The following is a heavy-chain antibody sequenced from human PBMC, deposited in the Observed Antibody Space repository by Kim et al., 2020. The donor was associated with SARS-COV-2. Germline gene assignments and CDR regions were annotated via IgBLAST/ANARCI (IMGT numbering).Heavy chain of an antibody. CDR3: ARGPTYSGSYYPDY. J-gene: IGHJ4*02. D-gene: IGHD1-26*01. CDR2: MNPNSGNT. Sequence: AAVKVSCKASGYTFTRYDINWVRQATGQGREWMGWMNPNSGNTGYAQKVQGRVTMTRNTSISTAYMELSSLRSEDTAVCYCARGPTYSGSYYPDYWGQGTLVTVSS. CDR1: GYTFTRYD. V-gene: IGHV1-8*01.